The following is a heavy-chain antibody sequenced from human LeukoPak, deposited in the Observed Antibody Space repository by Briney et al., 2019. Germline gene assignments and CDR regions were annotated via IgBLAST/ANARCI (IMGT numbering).Heavy chain of an antibody. V-gene: IGHV3-7*01. CDR2: IKQDGSGK. CDR1: GFTFSSYW. D-gene: IGHD3-10*01. J-gene: IGHJ4*02. Sequence: GGSLRLSCAASGFTFSSYWMSWVRQAPGKGLEWVANIKQDGSGKYYVDSVKGRFTISRDNAKNSVYLQMNSLRAEDTAVYYCARVRFGSGSSVYFDLWGQGTLVTVSS. CDR3: ARVRFGSGSSVYFDL.